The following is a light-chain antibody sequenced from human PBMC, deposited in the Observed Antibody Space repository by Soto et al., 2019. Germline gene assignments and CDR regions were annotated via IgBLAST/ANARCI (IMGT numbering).Light chain of an antibody. CDR3: AAWDDSLNGRV. CDR2: SNI. V-gene: IGLV1-44*01. J-gene: IGLJ3*02. Sequence: QSVLTQPPSASGTPGQRVTISCSGSSSNIGSNTVNWYQQLPGTAPKLLIYSNIQRPSGVPDRFSGSKSGTSASLAISGLQSEDEAEYYCAAWDDSLNGRVFGGGTKLTVL. CDR1: SSNIGSNT.